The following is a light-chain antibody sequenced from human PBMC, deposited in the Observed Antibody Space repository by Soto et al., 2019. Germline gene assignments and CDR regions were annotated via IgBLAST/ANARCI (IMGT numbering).Light chain of an antibody. CDR1: QGVSGN. V-gene: IGKV3-15*01. J-gene: IGKJ1*01. CDR2: GAS. Sequence: EIVITQSPATLSVSPGERATLSCRASQGVSGNLAWYQQKPGQAPRLLIYGASTRATGIPARFSGSGSVTEFTLTISSLQSEDFAVYYCQQYNNWPPWTFGQGTK. CDR3: QQYNNWPPWT.